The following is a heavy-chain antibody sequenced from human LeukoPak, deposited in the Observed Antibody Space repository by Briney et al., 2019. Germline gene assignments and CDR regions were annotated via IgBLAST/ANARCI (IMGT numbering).Heavy chain of an antibody. CDR1: GFTFNSYN. D-gene: IGHD6-19*01. V-gene: IGHV3-23*01. J-gene: IGHJ4*02. CDR3: AKGEFGWYPRGLFDY. Sequence: GGSLRLSCAASGFTFNSYNMNWVRQAPGKGLEWVSFISSGGSTYYADSVKGRFTISRDNSKNTLYLQMNSLRAEDTAVYYCAKGEFGWYPRGLFDYWGQGTLVTVSS. CDR2: ISSGGST.